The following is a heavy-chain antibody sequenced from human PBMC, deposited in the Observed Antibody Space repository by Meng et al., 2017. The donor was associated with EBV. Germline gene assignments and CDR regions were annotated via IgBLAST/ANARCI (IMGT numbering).Heavy chain of an antibody. CDR1: GFSLSPSGVG. CDR3: AHRRDEYSSSWYGWFDP. Sequence: QITWREAGPTLMKPTQTLTLTCTFSGFSLSPSGVGVGWIRQPPGKALEWLALIYWDDDKRYSPSLKSRLTITKDTSKNQVVLTMTNMDPVDTATYYCAHRRDEYSSSWYGWFDPWGQEPWSPSPQ. D-gene: IGHD6-13*01. J-gene: IGHJ5*02. V-gene: IGHV2-5*02. CDR2: IYWDDDK.